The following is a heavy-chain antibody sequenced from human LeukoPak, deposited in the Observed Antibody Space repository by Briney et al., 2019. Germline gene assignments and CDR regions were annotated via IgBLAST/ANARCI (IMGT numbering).Heavy chain of an antibody. V-gene: IGHV4-4*07. CDR3: ARLNGSGSYAYFDY. J-gene: IGHJ4*02. CDR1: GGSISSDY. CDR2: ISLGGRT. Sequence: SETLSLTCSVSGGSISSDYWNWIRQPVGKGLEWIGRISLGGRTNYNPSLKSRVTVSLDKSTNQFSLKVTSVTAADTAVYYCARLNGSGSYAYFDYWGQGSLVIVSS. D-gene: IGHD3-10*01.